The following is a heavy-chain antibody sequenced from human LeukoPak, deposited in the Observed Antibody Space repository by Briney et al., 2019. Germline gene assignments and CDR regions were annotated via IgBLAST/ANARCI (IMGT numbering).Heavy chain of an antibody. V-gene: IGHV1-69*13. CDR2: IIPIFGTA. CDR1: GGTFSSYG. J-gene: IGHJ6*02. CDR3: ARVSQGRRYYYYYAMDV. Sequence: GASVKVSCKASGGTFSSYGISWVRQAPGQGLEWMGGIIPIFGTANYAQKFQGRVTITADESTSTAYMELRSLGSEDTAVYFCARVSQGRRYYYYYAMDVWGQGTTVTVSS. D-gene: IGHD2-15*01.